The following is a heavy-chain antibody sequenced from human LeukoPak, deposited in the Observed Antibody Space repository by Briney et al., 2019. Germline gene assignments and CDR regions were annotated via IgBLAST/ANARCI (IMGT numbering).Heavy chain of an antibody. CDR3: ARDKEDSSGFPLGY. Sequence: PGGSLRLSCAASGFTVSSNYMSWVRQPPGKGLEWVSLIYSGGSTYYADSVKGRFTISRDNAKNTLYLQMNSLRAEDTAVYYCARDKEDSSGFPLGYWGQGTLVTVSS. J-gene: IGHJ4*02. CDR2: IYSGGST. D-gene: IGHD3-22*01. V-gene: IGHV3-53*01. CDR1: GFTVSSNY.